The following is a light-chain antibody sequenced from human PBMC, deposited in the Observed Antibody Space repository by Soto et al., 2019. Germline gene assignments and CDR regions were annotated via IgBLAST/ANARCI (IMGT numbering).Light chain of an antibody. CDR2: GAS. V-gene: IGKV3-11*01. CDR3: HQRSSWPRT. J-gene: IGKJ1*01. CDR1: QSVGSY. Sequence: EILLTQSPSTLSLSAGERATLSCRASQSVGSYVEWHQQKPGQAPRLLIYGASNRATGIPARFSGSGPGTDFTLTISSLEPEDFEVYYCHQRSSWPRTFGQGTKVDIK.